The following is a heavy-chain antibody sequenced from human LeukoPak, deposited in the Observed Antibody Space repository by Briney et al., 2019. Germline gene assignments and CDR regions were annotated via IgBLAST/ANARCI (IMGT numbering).Heavy chain of an antibody. CDR3: ARVTSGSYANPYFDY. V-gene: IGHV1-69*13. J-gene: IGHJ4*02. CDR1: GGTFSSYA. Sequence: ASVKVSCKASGGTFSSYAISWVRQAPGQGLEWMGGIIPIFGTASYAQKFQGRVTITADESTSTAYMELSSLRSEDTAVYYCARVTSGSYANPYFDYWGQGTLVTVSS. D-gene: IGHD1-26*01. CDR2: IIPIFGTA.